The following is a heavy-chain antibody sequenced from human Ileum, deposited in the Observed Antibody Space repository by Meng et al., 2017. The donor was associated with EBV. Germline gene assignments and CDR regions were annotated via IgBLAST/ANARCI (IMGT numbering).Heavy chain of an antibody. CDR2: IYRSGST. V-gene: IGHV4/OR15-8*03. J-gene: IGHJ4*02. CDR3: AKVGKWLPIGY. Sequence: REGAPPALIPPSTTPPPACVVWGGFTSSGMGWGWVRQPPGKGLEWLGEIYRSGSTSYNPFLKSRLTISVDKSKNQFALTMSTMTAADTAVYYCAKVGKWLPIGYWGQGTLVTVSS. D-gene: IGHD5-12*01. CDR1: GGFTSSGMG.